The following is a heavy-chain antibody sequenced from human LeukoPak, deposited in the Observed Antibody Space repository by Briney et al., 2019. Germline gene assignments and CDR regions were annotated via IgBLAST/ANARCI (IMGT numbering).Heavy chain of an antibody. CDR1: GYTLTELS. CDR3: ATLGHSPTGDYYYMDV. Sequence: ASVKVSYKVSGYTLTELSMHWVRQAPGKGLGWMGGFDPEDGETIYAQKFQGRVTMTEDTSTDTAYMEMSSLRSEDTAVYYCATLGHSPTGDYYYMDVWGKGTTVTVSS. CDR2: FDPEDGET. V-gene: IGHV1-24*01. D-gene: IGHD1-26*01. J-gene: IGHJ6*03.